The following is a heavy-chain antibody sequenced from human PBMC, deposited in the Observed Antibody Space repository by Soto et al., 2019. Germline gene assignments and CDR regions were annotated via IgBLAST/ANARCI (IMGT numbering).Heavy chain of an antibody. V-gene: IGHV4-39*01. CDR2: IYYSGRT. Sequence: SETLSLTCTVSGGSISSNFYYWGWIRQPPGKGLEWIGSIYYSGRTFYNPSLKSRVTISVDTSKNQFSLKLSSVTAEDTAVYYCASITVIQVYFDFWGLGTLVTVSS. CDR3: ASITVIQVYFDF. CDR1: GGSISSNFYY. D-gene: IGHD2-21*01. J-gene: IGHJ4*02.